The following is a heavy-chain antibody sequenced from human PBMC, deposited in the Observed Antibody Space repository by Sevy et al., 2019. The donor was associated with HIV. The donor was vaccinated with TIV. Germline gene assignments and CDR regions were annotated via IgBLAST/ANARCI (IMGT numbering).Heavy chain of an antibody. D-gene: IGHD3-22*01. V-gene: IGHV3-49*03. J-gene: IGHJ6*02. CDR3: TRGGGITMMGYYYYGMDV. CDR2: IRSKAYGGTT. CDR1: GFTFGDYA. Sequence: GGSLRLSCTASGFTFGDYAMSWFRQAPGKGLEWVGFIRSKAYGGTTEYAVSVEGRFTISRDDSKTIAYLQMNSLKTEDTGVYYCTRGGGITMMGYYYYGMDVWGQGTPVTVSS.